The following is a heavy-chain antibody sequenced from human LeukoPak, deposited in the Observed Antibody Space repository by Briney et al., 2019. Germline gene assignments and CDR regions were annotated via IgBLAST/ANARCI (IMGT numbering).Heavy chain of an antibody. CDR3: AGRGYYDSSGYYSVDY. V-gene: IGHV4-34*01. D-gene: IGHD3-22*01. CDR2: INHSGST. Sequence: SETLSLACAVYGGSFSGYYWSWIRQPPGKGLEWIGEINHSGSTNYNPSLKSRVTISVDTSKNQFSLKLSSVTAADTAVYYCAGRGYYDSSGYYSVDYWGQGTLVTVSS. J-gene: IGHJ4*02. CDR1: GGSFSGYY.